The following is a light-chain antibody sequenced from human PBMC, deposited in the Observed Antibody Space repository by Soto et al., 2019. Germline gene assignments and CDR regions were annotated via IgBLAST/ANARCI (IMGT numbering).Light chain of an antibody. CDR3: ETWDSNPHVV. CDR1: SGHSSYI. V-gene: IGLV4-60*03. J-gene: IGLJ2*01. CDR2: LEGSGSY. Sequence: QSVLTQSSSASASLGSSVKLTCTLSSGHSSYIIAWHQQQPGKAPRYLMKLEGSGSYNKGSGVPDRFSGSSSGADRYLTISNLQSEDEADDYWETWDSNPHVVVGGGTKLTVL.